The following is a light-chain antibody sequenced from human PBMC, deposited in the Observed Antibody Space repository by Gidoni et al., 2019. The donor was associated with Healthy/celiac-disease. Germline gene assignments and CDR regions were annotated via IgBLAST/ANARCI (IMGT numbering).Light chain of an antibody. V-gene: IGLV1-44*01. CDR2: SNN. CDR3: AAWDDSLNGYWV. J-gene: IGLJ3*02. CDR1: SSNIGSNN. Sequence: QSVLTQPPSASATPGQRVTISCSGSSSNIGSNNVNWYQQLTGTAPKLLIYSNNHRPSGVPDRFSGSKSGSSSSLAISGLQSEDEADYYCAAWDDSLNGYWVFGGGTKLTVL.